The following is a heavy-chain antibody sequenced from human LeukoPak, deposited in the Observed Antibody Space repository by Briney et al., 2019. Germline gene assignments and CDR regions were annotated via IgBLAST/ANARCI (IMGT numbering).Heavy chain of an antibody. CDR3: ANRLPRYYYRDV. CDR2: ISGSGGST. J-gene: IGHJ6*03. CDR1: GFTFSSYA. Sequence: GGSLRLSCAASGFTFSSYAMSWVRQAPGKGLEWVPAISGSGGSTYYADSVKGRFTISRDNSKNTLYLQMNSLRAEDTAVYYCANRLPRYYYRDVWGKGTTVTVSS. V-gene: IGHV3-23*01.